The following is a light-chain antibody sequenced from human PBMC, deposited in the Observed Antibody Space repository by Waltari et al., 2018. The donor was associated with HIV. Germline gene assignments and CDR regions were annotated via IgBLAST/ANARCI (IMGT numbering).Light chain of an antibody. CDR1: NSHLGCFSY. CDR3: NSYTTSNTYV. Sequence: QSALTQPASVSGSPGQSITISCPGSNSHLGCFSYVSCYQQHPGKAHKLMIYEVSNRPSGVSNRFAASKSANTASLTISGLQAEDEATYYCNSYTTSNTYVFGSGTKVTV. J-gene: IGLJ1*01. V-gene: IGLV2-14*01. CDR2: EVS.